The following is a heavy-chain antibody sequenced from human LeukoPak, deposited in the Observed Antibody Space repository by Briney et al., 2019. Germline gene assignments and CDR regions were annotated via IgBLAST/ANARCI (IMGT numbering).Heavy chain of an antibody. Sequence: ASVKVSCKASGGTFSNYAINWVRQAPGQGLEWMGGIIPIFGTTNHAQKFQGRVRITADKSTSTAYMELSSLRSEDTAVYYCARKFLGSRGYYFDYWGQGTLVTVSS. J-gene: IGHJ4*02. V-gene: IGHV1-69*06. CDR3: ARKFLGSRGYYFDY. CDR1: GGTFSNYA. D-gene: IGHD3-10*01. CDR2: IIPIFGTT.